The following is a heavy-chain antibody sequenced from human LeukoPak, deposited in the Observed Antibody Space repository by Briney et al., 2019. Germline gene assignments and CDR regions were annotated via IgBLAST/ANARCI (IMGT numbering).Heavy chain of an antibody. J-gene: IGHJ4*02. CDR3: ARAANTATGTPTLAIDY. CDR1: GFIFSDYY. Sequence: PGGSLRLSCAASGFIFSDYYMSWIRQAPGKGLEWVSYISSSSTYAASADSVQGRFTISRDDAKNSLYLQITSLRAEDTAVYFCARAANTATGTPTLAIDYWGQGTLVTVSS. D-gene: IGHD6-13*01. CDR2: ISSSSTYA. V-gene: IGHV3-11*05.